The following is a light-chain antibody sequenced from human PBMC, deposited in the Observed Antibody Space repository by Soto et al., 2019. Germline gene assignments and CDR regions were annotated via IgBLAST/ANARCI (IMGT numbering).Light chain of an antibody. CDR2: SNV. CDR1: SSNIGSNT. J-gene: IGLJ3*02. CDR3: AAWDGSLNGWV. V-gene: IGLV1-44*01. Sequence: QSVLTQAPSVSGTPGQRVTISCSGSSSNIGSNTVSWYQQVPGTAPKVVIYSNVQRPSGVPDRFSGSKSGTSASLAIGGLQSEDEADYYCAAWDGSLNGWVFGGGTKVTVL.